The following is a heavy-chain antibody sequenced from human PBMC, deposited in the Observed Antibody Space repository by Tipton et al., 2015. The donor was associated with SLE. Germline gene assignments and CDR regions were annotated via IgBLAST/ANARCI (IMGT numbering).Heavy chain of an antibody. Sequence: TLSLTCTVSGGSIDSYYWSWIRQPPGKGLEWIGEINHSGSTNYNPSLKSRVTVSVDTSKNRFSLKLSSVTAADTAVYYCAREPVYYYYYMDVWGKGTTVTVSS. CDR3: AREPVYYYYYMDV. V-gene: IGHV4-34*01. J-gene: IGHJ6*03. CDR1: GGSIDSYY. CDR2: INHSGST.